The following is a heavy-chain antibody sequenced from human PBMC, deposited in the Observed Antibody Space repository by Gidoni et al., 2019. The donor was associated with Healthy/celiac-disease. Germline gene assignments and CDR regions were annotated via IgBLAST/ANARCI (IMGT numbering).Heavy chain of an antibody. CDR3: ARDTPLFDDSSGYYGY. Sequence: QVQLVQSGAEVKKPGASVKVSCKASGYTFTSYYMHWVRQAPGQGLEWMGIINPSGGSTSYAQKFQGRVTMTRDTSTSTVYMELSSLRSEDTAVYDCARDTPLFDDSSGYYGYWGQGTLVTVSS. CDR2: INPSGGST. CDR1: GYTFTSYY. J-gene: IGHJ4*02. D-gene: IGHD3-22*01. V-gene: IGHV1-46*01.